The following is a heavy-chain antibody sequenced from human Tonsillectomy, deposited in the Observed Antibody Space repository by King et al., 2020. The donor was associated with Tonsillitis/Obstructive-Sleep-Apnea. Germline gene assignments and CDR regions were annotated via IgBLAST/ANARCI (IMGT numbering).Heavy chain of an antibody. J-gene: IGHJ4*02. CDR2: IKSKTDGGTT. D-gene: IGHD4-17*01. CDR3: TTDGPRGYGDPQCDY. V-gene: IGHV3-15*07. CDR1: GFTFSNAW. Sequence: EVQLVESGGGLVKPGGSLRLSCAASGFTFSNAWMNWVRQAPGKGLEWVGRIKSKTDGGTTDYAAPVKGRFTISRDDLKNTLYLQMNSLKTEDTAVYYCTTDGPRGYGDPQCDYWGQGTLVTVSS.